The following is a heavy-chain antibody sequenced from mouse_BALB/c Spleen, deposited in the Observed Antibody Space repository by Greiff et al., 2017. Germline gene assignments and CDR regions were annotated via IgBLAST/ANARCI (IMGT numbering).Heavy chain of an antibody. Sequence: EVQLQQTGPELVKPGASVKISCKASGYSFTDYIMLWVKQSHGKSLEWIGNINPYYGSTSYNLKFKGKATLTVDKSSSTAYMQLNSLTSEDSAVYYCARASATDYAMDYWGQGTSVTVSS. CDR3: ARASATDYAMDY. V-gene: IGHV1-39*01. CDR2: INPYYGST. J-gene: IGHJ4*01. CDR1: GYSFTDYI. D-gene: IGHD1-2*01.